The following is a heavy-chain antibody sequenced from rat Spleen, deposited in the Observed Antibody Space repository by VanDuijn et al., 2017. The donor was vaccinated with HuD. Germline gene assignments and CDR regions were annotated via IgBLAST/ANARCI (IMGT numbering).Heavy chain of an antibody. CDR3: STDTFDDGTYYPGGFDY. D-gene: IGHD1-12*02. J-gene: IGHJ2*01. Sequence: EVQLVESGGGLVQPGRSLKLSCAASGFTFSNYYMAWVRQAPTKGLEWVAYISSGGDNTYYRDSVQGRFTISRDNAKSTLYLQLDSRRSEDPATYYCSTDTFDDGTYYPGGFDYWGQGVMVAVSS. V-gene: IGHV5-27*01. CDR1: GFTFSNYY. CDR2: ISSGGDNT.